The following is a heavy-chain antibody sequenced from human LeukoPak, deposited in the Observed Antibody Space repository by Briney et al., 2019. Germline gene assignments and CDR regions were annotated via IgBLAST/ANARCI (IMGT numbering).Heavy chain of an antibody. CDR1: GFTFRSYW. D-gene: IGHD1-26*01. CDR3: ARDRGSYN. Sequence: PGGSLRLSCAVSGFTFRSYWMHWVRQAPGKGLVWVSRLNSDGSNTSYADSVKGRFTISRDNAKKTLYLQMNGLRVEDSAVYYCARDRGSYNWGQGATVTVSS. V-gene: IGHV3-74*01. J-gene: IGHJ6*02. CDR2: LNSDGSNT.